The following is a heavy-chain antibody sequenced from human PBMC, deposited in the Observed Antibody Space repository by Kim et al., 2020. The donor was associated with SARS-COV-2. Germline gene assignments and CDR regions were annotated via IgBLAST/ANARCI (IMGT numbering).Heavy chain of an antibody. V-gene: IGHV4-59*11. J-gene: IGHJ4*02. Sequence: SETLSLTCRVSGDSMNGHYRTWIRQPAGKGLEWIGYAYYSGTINYNPSLRSRLPISVDTSKNQLSLKLTSVSAADTAVYYCARIPDISGWPFDYWGQGTLVTVSS. CDR1: GDSMNGHY. CDR3: ARIPDISGWPFDY. CDR2: AYYSGTI. D-gene: IGHD6-19*01.